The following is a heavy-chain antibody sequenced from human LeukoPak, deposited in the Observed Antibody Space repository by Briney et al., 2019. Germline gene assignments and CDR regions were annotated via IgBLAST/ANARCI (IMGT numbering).Heavy chain of an antibody. CDR3: ARELGRFYNWYFDL. J-gene: IGHJ2*01. D-gene: IGHD3-3*01. CDR1: GGTFSSYA. CDR2: IIPIFGTA. Sequence: GASVKVSCKASGGTFSSYAISWVRQAPGQGLEWMGGIIPIFGTANYAQKFQGRVTITADESTSTAYMELSSLRSEDTAVYYCARELGRFYNWYFDLWGRGTLVTVFS. V-gene: IGHV1-69*13.